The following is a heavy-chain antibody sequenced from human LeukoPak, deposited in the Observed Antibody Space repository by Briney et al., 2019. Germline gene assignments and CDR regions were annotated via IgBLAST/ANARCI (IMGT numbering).Heavy chain of an antibody. CDR1: GFTFRGYW. Sequence: SGGSLRLSCAGSGFTFRGYWIHWVRQVPGKGLVWVSRINGDGSSATYADSVKGRFTISRDDAKNTVYLQMNNPRAEDTAVYYCARDQYYQLLLWGQGSLVTVSP. V-gene: IGHV3-74*03. CDR2: INGDGSSA. J-gene: IGHJ4*02. CDR3: ARDQYYQLLL. D-gene: IGHD2-2*01.